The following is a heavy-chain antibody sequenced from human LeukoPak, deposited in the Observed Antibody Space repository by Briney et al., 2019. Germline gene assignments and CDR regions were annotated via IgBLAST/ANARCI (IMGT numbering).Heavy chain of an antibody. CDR1: GGSISSCSYY. V-gene: IGHV4-39*07. J-gene: IGHJ5*02. D-gene: IGHD5-24*01. CDR2: IYYSGST. Sequence: SSETLSLTCTVSGGSISSCSYYWGWIRQPLGKGLEWIGSIYYSGSTYYNPSLKSRVTISVDTSKNQFSLKLSSVTAADTAVYYCARDENGYNLWDWFDPWGQGTLVTVSS. CDR3: ARDENGYNLWDWFDP.